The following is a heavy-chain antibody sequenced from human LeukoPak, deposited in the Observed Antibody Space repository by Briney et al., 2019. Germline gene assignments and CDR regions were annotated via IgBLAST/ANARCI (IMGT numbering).Heavy chain of an antibody. CDR1: GFTFSSYA. D-gene: IGHD3-22*01. V-gene: IGHV3-30-3*01. J-gene: IGHJ4*02. CDR2: ISYDGSNK. CDR3: ARDPSSGYYYYFDY. Sequence: GGSLRLSCAASGFTFSSYAMHWVRQAPGKGLEWVAVISYDGSNKYYADSVKGRFTISRDSSKNTLYLQMNSLRAEDAAVYYCARDPSSGYYYYFDYWGQGTLVTVSS.